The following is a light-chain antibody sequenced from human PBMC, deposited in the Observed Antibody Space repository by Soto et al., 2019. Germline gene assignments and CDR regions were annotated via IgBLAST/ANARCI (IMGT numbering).Light chain of an antibody. Sequence: QSALTQPASVSGSPGQSITISCTGTSSDVGGYNDVSWYQQHPGKSPKLILYDVSNRPSGVSTRFSGSKSCNMASLTISGLQAEDEADYYCSSYTSSSLYVFGTGTKVTVL. J-gene: IGLJ1*01. CDR1: SSDVGGYND. CDR2: DVS. V-gene: IGLV2-14*01. CDR3: SSYTSSSLYV.